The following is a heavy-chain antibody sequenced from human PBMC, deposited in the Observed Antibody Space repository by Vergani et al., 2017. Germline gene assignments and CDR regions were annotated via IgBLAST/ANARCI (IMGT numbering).Heavy chain of an antibody. Sequence: QVQLQESGPGLVKPSETLSLTCAVSGYSISSGYYWSWNRQPPGKGLEWIGEINHSGSTNYNPSLKSRVTISVDTSKNQFSLKLSAVTAADTAVYYCARGRYNWNYAVDYWGQGTLVTVSS. D-gene: IGHD1-7*01. CDR2: INHSGST. CDR3: ARGRYNWNYAVDY. J-gene: IGHJ4*02. CDR1: GYSISSGYY. V-gene: IGHV4-38-2*01.